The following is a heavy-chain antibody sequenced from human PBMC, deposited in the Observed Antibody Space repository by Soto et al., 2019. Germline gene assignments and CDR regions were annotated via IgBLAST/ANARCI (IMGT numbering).Heavy chain of an antibody. V-gene: IGHV1-69*13. D-gene: IGHD3-3*02. CDR2: IIPIFGTA. CDR1: GGTFSSYA. Sequence: SVKGSCKASGGTFSSYAISWVRQAPGQGLEWMGGIIPIFGTANYAQKFQGRVTITADESTSTAYMELSSLRSEDTAVYYCASEKALDYYYYGMDVWGQGTTVTVSS. J-gene: IGHJ6*02. CDR3: ASEKALDYYYYGMDV.